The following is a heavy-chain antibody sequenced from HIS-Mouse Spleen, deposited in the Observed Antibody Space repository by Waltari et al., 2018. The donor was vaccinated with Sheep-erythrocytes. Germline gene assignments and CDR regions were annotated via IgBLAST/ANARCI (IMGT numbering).Heavy chain of an antibody. CDR2: IYYRGST. D-gene: IGHD1-26*01. CDR1: GGSISSSSYY. V-gene: IGHV4-39*07. CDR3: ARESGAGSYYNVRDAFDI. J-gene: IGHJ3*02. Sequence: QLQLQESGPGLVKPSETLSLTCTVSGGSISSSSYYWGWIRQPPGKGLEWIGSIYYRGSTYYTPSLKSRVTISVDTSKNQFSLKLSSVTAADTAVYYCARESGAGSYYNVRDAFDIWGQGTMVTVSS.